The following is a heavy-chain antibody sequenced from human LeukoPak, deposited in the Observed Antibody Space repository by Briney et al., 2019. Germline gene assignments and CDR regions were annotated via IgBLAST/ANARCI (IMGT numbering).Heavy chain of an antibody. V-gene: IGHV5-51*01. CDR3: AGGGRRSVAGTFDY. Sequence: GESLKISCQGSGYTFTTDWIAWVRQMPGKGLEWMGIIYPGDSDTRYCPSFRGQVTISVDTSINTAYLQWSSLKASDTAMYYCAGGGRRSVAGTFDYWGQGTLVTVSS. CDR1: GYTFTTDW. D-gene: IGHD6-19*01. J-gene: IGHJ4*02. CDR2: IYPGDSDT.